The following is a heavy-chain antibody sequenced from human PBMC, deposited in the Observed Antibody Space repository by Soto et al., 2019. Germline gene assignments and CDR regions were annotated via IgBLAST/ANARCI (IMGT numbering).Heavy chain of an antibody. CDR2: INAGNGNT. Sequence: ASVKVSCKASGYTFTSYAMHWVRHAPGQRLEWMGWINAGNGNTKYSQKFQGRVTITRDTSASTAYMELSSLRSEDTAVYYCASVGIAAAGNFDYWGQGTLVTVSS. CDR3: ASVGIAAAGNFDY. D-gene: IGHD6-13*01. CDR1: GYTFTSYA. V-gene: IGHV1-3*01. J-gene: IGHJ4*02.